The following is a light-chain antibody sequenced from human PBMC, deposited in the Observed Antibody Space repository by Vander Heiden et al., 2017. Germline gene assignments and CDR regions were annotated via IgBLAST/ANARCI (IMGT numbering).Light chain of an antibody. CDR2: DVS. V-gene: IGLV2-14*01. Sequence: QSALTQPASVSGSPGQSITISCTGTDSDIGGYKYVSWYQQYPSKAPKLMIFDVSDRPSGVSNRFSGSKSGNTASLTISGLQTEDEADYYCTSYTSSGTLVLFGGGTKLTVL. CDR3: TSYTSSGTLVL. CDR1: DSDIGGYKY. J-gene: IGLJ2*01.